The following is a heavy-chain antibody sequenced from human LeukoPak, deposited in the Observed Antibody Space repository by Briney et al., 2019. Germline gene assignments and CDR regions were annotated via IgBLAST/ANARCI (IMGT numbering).Heavy chain of an antibody. J-gene: IGHJ4*02. D-gene: IGHD3-22*01. CDR3: ARDHYDSSGYQDY. V-gene: IGHV3-66*01. CDR2: IYSGGST. Sequence: GGSLRLSCAASGFTVSSNYMSWVRQALGKGLEWVSVIYSGGSTYYADSVKGRFTISRDNSKNTLYLQMNSLGAEDTAVYYCARDHYDSSGYQDYWGQGTLVTVSS. CDR1: GFTVSSNY.